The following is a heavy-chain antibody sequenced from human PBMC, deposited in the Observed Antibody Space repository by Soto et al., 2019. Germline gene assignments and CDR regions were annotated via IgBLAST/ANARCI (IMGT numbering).Heavy chain of an antibody. CDR1: GGTFSSYA. V-gene: IGHV1-69*01. CDR2: IIPIFGTA. CDR3: ARHMVRGADLFDY. J-gene: IGHJ4*02. D-gene: IGHD3-10*01. Sequence: QVQLVQSGAEVKKPGSSVKVSCKASGGTFSSYAISWVRQSPGQGLEWMGGIIPIFGTANSAQKFQGRVTITPDESTSTAYMQLSSLRSDDTAGYYCARHMVRGADLFDYWGQGTLVTVSS.